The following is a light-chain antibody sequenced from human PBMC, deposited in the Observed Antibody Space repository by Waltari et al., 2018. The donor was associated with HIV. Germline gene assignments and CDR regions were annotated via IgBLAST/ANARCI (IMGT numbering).Light chain of an antibody. Sequence: QSVLTQPPSVSGAPGQRVTISCTGSSSNIGAGYDVHWYQQIPGTAPKLPIYGNSHRPSGVPDRFSGSKSGTSASLAITGLQAEDEADYYCQSYDSSLSVWVFGGGTKLTVL. CDR1: SSNIGAGYD. J-gene: IGLJ3*02. CDR3: QSYDSSLSVWV. CDR2: GNS. V-gene: IGLV1-40*01.